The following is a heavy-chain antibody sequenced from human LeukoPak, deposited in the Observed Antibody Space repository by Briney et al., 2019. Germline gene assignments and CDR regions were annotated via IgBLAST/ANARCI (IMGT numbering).Heavy chain of an antibody. V-gene: IGHV1-18*01. CDR2: ISAYNGNT. Sequence: ASVKVSCKASGYTFTSYGISWVRQAPGQGLEWMGWISAYNGNTNYAQKFQGRVTMTEDTSTDTAYMELSSLRSEDTAFYYCATSRFAYVDAFDIWGQGTMVTVSS. CDR1: GYTFTSYG. D-gene: IGHD3-16*01. J-gene: IGHJ3*02. CDR3: ATSRFAYVDAFDI.